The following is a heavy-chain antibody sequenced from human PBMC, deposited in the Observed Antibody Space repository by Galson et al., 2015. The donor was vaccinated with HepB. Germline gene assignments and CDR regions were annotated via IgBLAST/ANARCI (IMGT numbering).Heavy chain of an antibody. V-gene: IGHV3-30*02. D-gene: IGHD6-13*01. CDR1: GFIFSTYG. J-gene: IGHJ4*02. CDR3: VKTPGSSSWFIFPPDY. Sequence: SLRLSCAASGFIFSTYGMHWVRQAPGKGLEWVAFIRYDGSNKYYADSVKGRFTISRDNSKNTLHLQMNSLRAEDTAVYYCVKTPGSSSWFIFPPDYWGQGTLVTVSS. CDR2: IRYDGSNK.